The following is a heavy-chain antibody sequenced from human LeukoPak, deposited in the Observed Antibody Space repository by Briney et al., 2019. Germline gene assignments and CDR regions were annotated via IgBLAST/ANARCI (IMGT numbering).Heavy chain of an antibody. D-gene: IGHD5-24*01. CDR3: AKNGGMATITGVDY. J-gene: IGHJ4*02. Sequence: GGSLRLSCAASGFTFSSYGMHWVRQAPGKGLEWVAVISYDGSNKYYADSVKGRFTISRDNSKNTLYLQMNSLRAEDTAVYYCAKNGGMATITGVDYWGQGTLVTVSS. V-gene: IGHV3-30*18. CDR2: ISYDGSNK. CDR1: GFTFSSYG.